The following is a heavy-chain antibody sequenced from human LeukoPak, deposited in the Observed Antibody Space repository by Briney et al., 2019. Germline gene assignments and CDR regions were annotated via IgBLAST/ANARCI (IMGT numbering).Heavy chain of an antibody. CDR1: GFTFSSYS. CDR2: ISSSSSTI. CDR3: TRVAQSGPTGWFDP. V-gene: IGHV3-48*01. J-gene: IGHJ5*02. D-gene: IGHD1-1*01. Sequence: GGSLLLSCAASGFTFSSYSMNWVRQAPGKGLEWVSYISSSSSTIYYADSVKGRFTISRDNAKNSLYLQMNSLRAEDTAVYYCTRVAQSGPTGWFDPWGQGTLVTVSS.